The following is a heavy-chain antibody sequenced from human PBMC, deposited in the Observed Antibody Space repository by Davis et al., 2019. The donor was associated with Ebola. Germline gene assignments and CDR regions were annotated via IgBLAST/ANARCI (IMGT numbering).Heavy chain of an antibody. D-gene: IGHD1-26*01. CDR3: ARPWYSGTYYDAYDI. J-gene: IGHJ3*02. Sequence: MPSETLSLTCTVSGASISTSSYYWGWIRQPPGKGPEWVGSFSYGDNTHYYNPSLRSRVTISVDTSRNQFSLKLSSATAADTAVYYCARPWYSGTYYDAYDIWGQGTMVAVSS. CDR2: FSYGDNTH. CDR1: GASISTSSYY. V-gene: IGHV4-39*01.